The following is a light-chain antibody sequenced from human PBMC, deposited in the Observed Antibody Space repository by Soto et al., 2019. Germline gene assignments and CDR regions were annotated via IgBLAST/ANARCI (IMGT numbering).Light chain of an antibody. V-gene: IGKV1-8*01. CDR1: QGISSY. CDR2: AAS. J-gene: IGKJ1*01. CDR3: QQYNSYRT. Sequence: AIRMTQSPSSLSASTGDRVTIAFRASQGISSYLAWYQQKPGKAPKLLIYAASTLQSGVPSRFSGRGSGTEFTLTIRSLQPDDFATYYCQQYNSYRTFGQGTKVDIK.